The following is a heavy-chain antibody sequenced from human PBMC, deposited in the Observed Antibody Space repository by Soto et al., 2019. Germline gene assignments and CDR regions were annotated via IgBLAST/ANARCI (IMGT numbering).Heavy chain of an antibody. V-gene: IGHV1-18*01. CDR3: AMVDVYVTPSPQDV. Sequence: QVQLVQSGAEVKNPGASVKVSCKASGYSFTRYGIGWARQAPGQGLEWMGWINAYNGNTNYAQNLQGRPTLTTDTATTTAYMELRSLRSNDTAIYYCAMVDVYVTPSPQDVWGQWTTVTVSS. CDR2: INAYNGNT. J-gene: IGHJ6*02. D-gene: IGHD3-16*01. CDR1: GYSFTRYG.